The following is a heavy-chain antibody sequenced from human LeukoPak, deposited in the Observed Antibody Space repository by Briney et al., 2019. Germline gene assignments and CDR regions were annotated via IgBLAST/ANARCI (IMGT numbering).Heavy chain of an antibody. D-gene: IGHD2-15*01. J-gene: IGHJ4*02. V-gene: IGHV3-21*01. CDR3: ARGAPEGCSGGSCYSLGLTHLNY. Sequence: PGGSLRLSCAASGFTFSSYSMTWVRQAPGKGLEWVSSISSSSSYIYYADSVKGRFTISRDNAKNSLYLQMNSLRAEDTAVYYCARGAPEGCSGGSCYSLGLTHLNYWGQGTLVTVSS. CDR2: ISSSSSYI. CDR1: GFTFSSYS.